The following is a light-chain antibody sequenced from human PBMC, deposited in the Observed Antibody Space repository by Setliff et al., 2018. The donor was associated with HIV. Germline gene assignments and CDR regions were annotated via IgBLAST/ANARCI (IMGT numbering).Light chain of an antibody. CDR3: QSYDSSLSGFV. J-gene: IGLJ1*01. CDR1: SSNIGTGYD. CDR2: DNN. Sequence: QSALTQPPSASGTPGQRVTISCTGSSSNIGTGYDVHWYQQLPGTAPKLLIHDNNNRPSGVPDRFSGSKSGTSASLAITGLQAEDGADYYCQSYDSSLSGFVFGSGTKVTVL. V-gene: IGLV1-40*01.